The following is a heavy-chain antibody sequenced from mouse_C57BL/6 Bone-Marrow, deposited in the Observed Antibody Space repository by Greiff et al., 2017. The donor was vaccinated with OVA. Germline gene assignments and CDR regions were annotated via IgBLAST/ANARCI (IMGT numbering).Heavy chain of an antibody. Sequence: QVQLKQSGPGLVKPSQSLFLTCSITGFPINSGYYWIWIRQSPGKPLEWMGYITHSGENFYNPSLQSPISITRETSKNQFFLQLNSVTTEDTAMYYCAGYLYGFFWFAYWGQGTLVTVSA. J-gene: IGHJ3*01. V-gene: IGHV12-3*01. CDR2: ITHSGEN. D-gene: IGHD2-10*02. CDR3: AGYLYGFFWFAY. CDR1: GFPINSGYY.